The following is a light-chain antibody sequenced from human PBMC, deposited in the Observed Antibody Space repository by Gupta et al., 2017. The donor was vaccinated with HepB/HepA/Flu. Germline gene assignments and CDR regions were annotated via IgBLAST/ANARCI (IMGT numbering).Light chain of an antibody. CDR1: QSVNSY. Sequence: DIVLTQSPATLSLSPGERATLSCRASQSVNSYLAWFQQKPGQAPRLLIYDAFNRATGIPARFSGSGSGTDFTLTISSLEPEDFAVYYCQQRRNWPLTFGGGTKVEIK. CDR3: QQRRNWPLT. V-gene: IGKV3-11*01. CDR2: DAF. J-gene: IGKJ4*01.